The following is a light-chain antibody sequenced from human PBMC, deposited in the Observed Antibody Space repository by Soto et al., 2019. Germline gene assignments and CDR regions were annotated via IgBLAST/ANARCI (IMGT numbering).Light chain of an antibody. Sequence: NVVTHSVATLCLSQGERATLSCRASQSVSRNLAWYQQKPGQAPRLLIYDASNRATGIPARFSGSGSVTDFTLTISSLEPEDFAVYYCQQRSNWATFGHGTKVDNK. CDR1: QSVSRN. V-gene: IGKV3-11*01. CDR2: DAS. J-gene: IGKJ3*01. CDR3: QQRSNWAT.